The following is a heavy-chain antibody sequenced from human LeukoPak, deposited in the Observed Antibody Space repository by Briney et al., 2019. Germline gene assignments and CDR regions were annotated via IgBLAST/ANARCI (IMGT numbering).Heavy chain of an antibody. V-gene: IGHV3-7*03. J-gene: IGHJ5*02. CDR2: IKQDETEK. Sequence: GGSLRLSCTASGFTFSNFWMGWVRQAPGKGLEWVTNIKQDETEKFYLGSVKGRFTISRDNAKNSLYLQMNSLRAEDTAVYYCARDEKFNWFDPWGQGTLVTVSS. CDR1: GFTFSNFW. CDR3: ARDEKFNWFDP.